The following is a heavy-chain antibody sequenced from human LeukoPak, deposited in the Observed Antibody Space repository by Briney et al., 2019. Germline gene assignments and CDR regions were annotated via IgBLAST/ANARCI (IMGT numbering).Heavy chain of an antibody. CDR1: GFTFSNYT. V-gene: IGHV3-21*03. Sequence: PGGSLRLSCAASGFTFSNYTMNWVRQAPGQGLEWVSSIINSGSYIHYADSVKGRFTISRDNAKNSLYLQMNSLRAEDTAVYYCARDFGGYCSSSNCYLGWLDYWGQGTLVTVSS. D-gene: IGHD2-2*01. J-gene: IGHJ4*02. CDR2: IINSGSYI. CDR3: ARDFGGYCSSSNCYLGWLDY.